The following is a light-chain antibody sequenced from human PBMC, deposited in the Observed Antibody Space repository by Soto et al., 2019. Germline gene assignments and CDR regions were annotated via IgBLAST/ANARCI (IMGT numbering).Light chain of an antibody. CDR2: GAS. J-gene: IGKJ1*01. V-gene: IGKV3-20*01. Sequence: EIVLTQSPGTLSLSPGERTTLSCRASQSVSSSYLAWYQQKPGQAPRLLIYGASSRATGIPDRFSGSGSGTDFSLTISRMEPDDFAVYYCQQYRSSPRTFGQGTEVENK. CDR1: QSVSSSY. CDR3: QQYRSSPRT.